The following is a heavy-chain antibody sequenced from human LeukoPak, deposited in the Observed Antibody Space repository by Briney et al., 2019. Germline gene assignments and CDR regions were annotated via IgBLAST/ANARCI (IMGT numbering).Heavy chain of an antibody. J-gene: IGHJ6*02. V-gene: IGHV1-69*04. D-gene: IGHD6-13*01. CDR2: IIPIFGIA. CDR3: ARLVIAAAGPGDEAYYYYGMDV. CDR1: GGTFSSYA. Sequence: ASVKVSCKASGGTFSSYAISWGRQAPGQGLEWMGRIIPIFGIANYAQKFQGRVTITADKSTSTAYMELSSLRSEDTAVYYCARLVIAAAGPGDEAYYYYGMDVWGQGTTVTVSS.